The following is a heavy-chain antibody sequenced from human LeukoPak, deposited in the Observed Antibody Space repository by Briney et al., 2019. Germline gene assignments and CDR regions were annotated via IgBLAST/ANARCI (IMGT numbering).Heavy chain of an antibody. CDR2: VLRSGST. CDR3: ATYYDISGYRFDY. J-gene: IGHJ4*02. Sequence: SETLSLTCAVSGGSISSDNWWSWIRQPPGKGMEWIGEVLRSGSTNYNPSLKSRVTMSIDTSKNQFSLKLNSVTAADTAVYYCATYYDISGYRFDYWGQGTLVTVSS. CDR1: GGSISSDNW. D-gene: IGHD3-22*01. V-gene: IGHV4-4*02.